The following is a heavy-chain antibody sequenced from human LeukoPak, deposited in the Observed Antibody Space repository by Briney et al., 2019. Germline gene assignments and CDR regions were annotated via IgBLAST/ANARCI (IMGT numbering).Heavy chain of an antibody. J-gene: IGHJ6*02. Sequence: GGSLRLSCAPSGYTFKRYAMTWVRQAPGRGLEWVSSISSSGGGTFYADSVKGRFTISRDKSKNTLYLQMSSLRAEDTAVYYCAKDQPGGYYYAGAGMDVWGQGTTVIVSS. CDR2: ISSSGGGT. CDR3: AKDQPGGYYYAGAGMDV. D-gene: IGHD3-22*01. V-gene: IGHV3-23*01. CDR1: GYTFKRYA.